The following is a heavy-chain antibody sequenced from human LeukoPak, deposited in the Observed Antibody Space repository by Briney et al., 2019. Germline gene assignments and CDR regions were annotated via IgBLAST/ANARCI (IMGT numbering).Heavy chain of an antibody. CDR1: GFTFSSYA. CDR3: ARERSSEGLDAFDI. CDR2: ISYDGSNK. Sequence: PGGSLRLSCAASGFTFSSYAMHWVRQAPGKGLEWVAVISYDGSNKYYADSVKGRFTMSRDNSKNTLYLQMNSLRAADTAVYYCARERSSEGLDAFDIWGQGTMVTVSS. D-gene: IGHD6-25*01. V-gene: IGHV3-30-3*01. J-gene: IGHJ3*02.